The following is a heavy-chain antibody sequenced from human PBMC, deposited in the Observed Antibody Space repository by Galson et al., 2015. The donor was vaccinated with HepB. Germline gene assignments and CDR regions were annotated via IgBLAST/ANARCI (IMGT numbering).Heavy chain of an antibody. Sequence: SLRLSCAASGFTFSSYAMHWVRQAPGKGLEWVAVISYDGSNKYYADSVKGRFTISRDNSKNTLYLQMNSLRAEDTAVYYCARDRHYYDSSGLRFDPWGQGTLVTVSS. V-gene: IGHV3-30*04. CDR1: GFTFSSYA. CDR2: ISYDGSNK. J-gene: IGHJ5*02. D-gene: IGHD3-22*01. CDR3: ARDRHYYDSSGLRFDP.